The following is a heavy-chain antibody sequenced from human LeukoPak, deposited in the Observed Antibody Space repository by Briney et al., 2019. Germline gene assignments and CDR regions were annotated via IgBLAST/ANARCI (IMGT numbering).Heavy chain of an antibody. D-gene: IGHD2-15*01. J-gene: IGHJ6*03. CDR3: ARVRCSGGSCFNYYYSYMDV. Sequence: GGSLRLSCAASGFTFSSYAMSWVCQAPGKGLVWVSRINSDGSSTSYADSVKGRFTISRDNAENTLYLQMNSLRAEDTAVYYCARVRCSGGSCFNYYYSYMDVWGKGTTVTISS. V-gene: IGHV3-74*01. CDR1: GFTFSSYA. CDR2: INSDGSST.